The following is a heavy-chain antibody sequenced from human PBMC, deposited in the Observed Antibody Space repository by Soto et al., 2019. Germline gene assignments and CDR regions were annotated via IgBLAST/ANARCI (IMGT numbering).Heavy chain of an antibody. Sequence: EVQLLESGGGLVQPGGSLRLSCAASGFTFSSYAMSWVRQAPGKGLEWVSAISGSGGSTYYANSVKGRFTISRDNSKNTLYLQMNSLRAEDTAVYYCAKDPQGYYYYYGMDVWGQGTTVTVSS. J-gene: IGHJ6*02. CDR3: AKDPQGYYYYYGMDV. CDR2: ISGSGGST. V-gene: IGHV3-23*01. CDR1: GFTFSSYA.